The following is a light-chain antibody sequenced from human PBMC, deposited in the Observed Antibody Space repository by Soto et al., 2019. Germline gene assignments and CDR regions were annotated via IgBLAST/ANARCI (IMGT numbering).Light chain of an antibody. CDR2: GAT. J-gene: IGKJ1*01. V-gene: IGKV3-20*01. CDR1: QSLSNNY. CDR3: QQDGSSGT. Sequence: ETVMTQSPATLPVSPGEIATLSFTASQSLSNNYLAWYQRKPGQPPSLLNYGATKRATGLPDWIRGSGSGTDITPTISRLYHDDCAVYYCQQDGSSGTFGQGTKV.